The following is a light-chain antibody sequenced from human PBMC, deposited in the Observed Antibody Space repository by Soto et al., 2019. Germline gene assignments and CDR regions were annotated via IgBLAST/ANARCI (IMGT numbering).Light chain of an antibody. CDR1: QGISSA. V-gene: IGKV1-13*02. CDR3: QQFNSPLS. Sequence: AIQLTQSPSSLSASVGDRVTITCRASQGISSALAWYQQKPGKAPKLLIYDASSLESGVPSRFSGSGSGTDFTLTISSLQPEDVATYYCQQFNSPLSFGGGTKVEIK. CDR2: DAS. J-gene: IGKJ4*01.